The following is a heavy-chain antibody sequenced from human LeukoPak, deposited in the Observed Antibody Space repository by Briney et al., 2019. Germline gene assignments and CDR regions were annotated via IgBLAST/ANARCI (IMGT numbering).Heavy chain of an antibody. CDR1: GGTFSSYA. J-gene: IGHJ6*02. Sequence: ASVKVSCKASGGTFSSYAISWVRQAPGHGLEWMGGIIPIFGTANYAQKFQGRVTITADESTSTAYMELSSLRSEDTAVYYCARSPIGLYCSSTSCHRPLDDYYYYGMDVWGQGTTVTVSS. D-gene: IGHD2-2*01. CDR3: ARSPIGLYCSSTSCHRPLDDYYYYGMDV. V-gene: IGHV1-69*13. CDR2: IIPIFGTA.